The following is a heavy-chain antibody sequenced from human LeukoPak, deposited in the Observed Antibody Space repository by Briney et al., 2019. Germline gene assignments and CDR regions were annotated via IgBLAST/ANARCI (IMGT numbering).Heavy chain of an antibody. V-gene: IGHV1-2*02. CDR3: ARGSNDILTGSITQRGAFDI. D-gene: IGHD3-9*01. J-gene: IGHJ3*02. Sequence: GASVMVSCKASGYTFTGYYMHWVRQSPGQGLEWMGWINPNSGGTNYAQKFQGRVAMTRDTSISTAYMELSRLRSDDTAVYYCARGSNDILTGSITQRGAFDIWGQGTMVTVSS. CDR2: INPNSGGT. CDR1: GYTFTGYY.